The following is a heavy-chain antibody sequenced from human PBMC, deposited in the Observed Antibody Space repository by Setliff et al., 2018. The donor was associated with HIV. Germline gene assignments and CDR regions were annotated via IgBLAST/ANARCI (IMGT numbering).Heavy chain of an antibody. CDR2: IYYTGST. Sequence: PSETLSLTCTVSGGSISTYFWSWVRQTPGKGLEWIGYIYYTGSTSYNPSFRSRVTISVDTSKNQFSLKLSSVTAADTAVYYCARHDTEYSSYPIDYWGQGNLVTVSS. CDR1: GGSISTYF. CDR3: ARHDTEYSSYPIDY. J-gene: IGHJ4*02. D-gene: IGHD6-6*01. V-gene: IGHV4-59*08.